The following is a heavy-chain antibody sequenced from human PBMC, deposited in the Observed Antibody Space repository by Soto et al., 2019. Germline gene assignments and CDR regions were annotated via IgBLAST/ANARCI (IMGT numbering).Heavy chain of an antibody. CDR1: GGSISSYY. Sequence: PSETLSLTCTVSGGSISSYYWSWIRQPPGKGLEWIGYIYYSGSTYYNPSLKSRLTISVDTSKNQFSLKLSSVTAADTALYYCTREDSSTSEYWSQGTLVTVSS. CDR2: IYYSGST. CDR3: TREDSSTSEY. D-gene: IGHD6-13*01. J-gene: IGHJ4*02. V-gene: IGHV4-4*08.